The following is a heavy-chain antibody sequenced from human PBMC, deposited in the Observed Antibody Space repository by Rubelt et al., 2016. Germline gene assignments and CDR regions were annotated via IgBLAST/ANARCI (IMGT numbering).Heavy chain of an antibody. CDR2: INHSGST. V-gene: IGHV4-34*01. CDR1: GGSFSGYY. D-gene: IGHD6-13*01. CDR3: ARSGQTSWYGAHYFAS. Sequence: QVQLQQWGAGLLKPSETLSLTCAVYGGSFSGYYWNWIRQPPGKGLEWIGEINHSGSTNYNPSLKSRVTISVDTSKNQFSLKLNSGTDADTAVYYCARSGQTSWYGAHYFASWGQGTLVTVSS. J-gene: IGHJ4*02.